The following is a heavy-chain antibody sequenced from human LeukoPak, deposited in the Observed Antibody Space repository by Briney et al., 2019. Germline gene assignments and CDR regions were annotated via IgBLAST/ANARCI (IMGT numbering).Heavy chain of an antibody. J-gene: IGHJ4*02. CDR3: ARVFHDSSGYPLDY. CDR2: IYYSGST. D-gene: IGHD3-22*01. Sequence: SETLSLTCTASGGSISSYYWSWIRQPPGKGLEWIGHIYYSGSTNYNPSLKSRVTISIDASKNQFSLKLSTVTAADTAVYYCARVFHDSSGYPLDYWGQGTLVTVSS. V-gene: IGHV4-59*01. CDR1: GGSISSYY.